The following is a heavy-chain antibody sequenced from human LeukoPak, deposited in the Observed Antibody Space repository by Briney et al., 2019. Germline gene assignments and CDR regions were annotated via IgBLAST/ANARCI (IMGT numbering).Heavy chain of an antibody. D-gene: IGHD3-10*01. CDR1: GYSFTSYW. CDR2: INPGDSDT. Sequence: GESLKISCKGSGYSFTSYWIVWVRQMPGKGLEWMGIINPGDSDTRYSPSFQGQVTISADKSISTAYLQWSSLKASDTAMYYCARLLGLGYYYGSGDFDYWGQGTLVTVSS. V-gene: IGHV5-51*01. CDR3: ARLLGLGYYYGSGDFDY. J-gene: IGHJ4*02.